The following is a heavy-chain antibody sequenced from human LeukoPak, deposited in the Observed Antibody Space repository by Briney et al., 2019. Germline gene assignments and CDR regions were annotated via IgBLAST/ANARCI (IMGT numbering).Heavy chain of an antibody. V-gene: IGHV3-33*01. Sequence: GGSLRLSCAASGFTFSSYGMHWVRQAPGKGLEWVAVIWYDGSNKYYADSVKGRFTISRDNSKNTLYLQMNGLRAEDTAVYYCARGLYSSSWNGDDYWGQGTLVTVSS. CDR2: IWYDGSNK. CDR3: ARGLYSSSWNGDDY. CDR1: GFTFSSYG. J-gene: IGHJ4*02. D-gene: IGHD6-13*01.